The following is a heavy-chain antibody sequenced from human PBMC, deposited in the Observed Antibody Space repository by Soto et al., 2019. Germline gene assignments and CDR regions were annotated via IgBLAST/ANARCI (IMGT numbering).Heavy chain of an antibody. J-gene: IGHJ4*02. V-gene: IGHV4-34*01. CDR1: GGSFSGYY. CDR2: INHSGST. D-gene: IGHD3-22*01. Sequence: LSLTCAVYGGSFSGYYWSWIRQPPGKGLEWIGEINHSGSTNYNPSLKSRVTISVDTSKNQFSLKLSSVTAADTAVYYCARGRFNYYDSSGYPDYWGQGTLVTVSS. CDR3: ARGRFNYYDSSGYPDY.